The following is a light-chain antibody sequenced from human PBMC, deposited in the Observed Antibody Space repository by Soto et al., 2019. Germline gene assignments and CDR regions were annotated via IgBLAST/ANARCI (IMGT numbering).Light chain of an antibody. CDR1: QSVSSSS. J-gene: IGKJ4*01. V-gene: IGKV3-20*01. CDR2: GAS. CDR3: RHFHSSPLA. Sequence: EIALTQSPGTLSLSPGERATLSCRASQSVSSSSLAWYQQKPGQAPRLLIYGASSRATGVPDRFSGSGSGTDFTLTISRLEPVYFAVYSCRHFHSSPLAFGGGTKVEIK.